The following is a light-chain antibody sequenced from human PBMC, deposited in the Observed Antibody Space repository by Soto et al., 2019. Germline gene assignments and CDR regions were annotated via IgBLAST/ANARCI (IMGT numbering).Light chain of an antibody. CDR1: QVIRND. Sequence: TQSPSSLSASLRARVTITCRASQVIRNDLGWYQQKPGKAPKRLIYAAYTLQSGVPSRFSGSGSGTDFTLTISSLQPEDFATYYCQQSYRTPITFGQGTRLEIK. CDR3: QQSYRTPIT. J-gene: IGKJ5*01. V-gene: IGKV1-6*02. CDR2: AAY.